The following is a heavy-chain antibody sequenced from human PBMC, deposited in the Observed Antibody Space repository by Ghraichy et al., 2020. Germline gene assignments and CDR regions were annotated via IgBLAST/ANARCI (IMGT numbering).Heavy chain of an antibody. CDR2: IYYSGST. CDR1: GGSISSYY. D-gene: IGHD2-15*01. J-gene: IGHJ6*02. CDR3: ARHRRTPIENCSGGSCYSNYYYYGMDV. V-gene: IGHV4-59*08. Sequence: SETLSLTCTVSGGSISSYYWSWIRQPPGKGLEWIGYIYYSGSTNYNPSLKSRVTISVDTSKNQFSLKLSSVTAADTAVYYCARHRRTPIENCSGGSCYSNYYYYGMDVWGQGTTVTVSS.